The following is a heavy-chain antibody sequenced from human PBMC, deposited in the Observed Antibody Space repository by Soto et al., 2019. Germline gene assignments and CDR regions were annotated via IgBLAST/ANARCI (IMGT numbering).Heavy chain of an antibody. D-gene: IGHD6-19*01. CDR1: GYTFTGYY. CDR3: ARARVYSSGLYVLDYYYYYGMDV. J-gene: IGHJ6*02. Sequence: QVQLVQSGAEVKKPGASVKVSCKASGYTFTGYYMHWVRQAPGQGLEWMGWINPNSGGTNYAQKFQGWVTMTRDTSIRTAYMELSRLRSDDTAVYYCARARVYSSGLYVLDYYYYYGMDVWVQGATVTVSS. V-gene: IGHV1-2*04. CDR2: INPNSGGT.